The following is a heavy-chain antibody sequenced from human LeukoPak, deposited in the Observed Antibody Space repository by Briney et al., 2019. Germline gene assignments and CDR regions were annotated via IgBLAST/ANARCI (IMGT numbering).Heavy chain of an antibody. V-gene: IGHV3-43*01. J-gene: IGHJ4*02. Sequence: GGSLRLSCAASGFTFDDYTMHWVRQAPGKGLEWVSLISWDGGSTYYADSVKGRFTISRDNGKNSLYLQMNSLRTEDTALYYCAKDMGYSSSCFDYWGQGTLVTVSS. CDR2: ISWDGGST. CDR1: GFTFDDYT. CDR3: AKDMGYSSSCFDY. D-gene: IGHD6-6*01.